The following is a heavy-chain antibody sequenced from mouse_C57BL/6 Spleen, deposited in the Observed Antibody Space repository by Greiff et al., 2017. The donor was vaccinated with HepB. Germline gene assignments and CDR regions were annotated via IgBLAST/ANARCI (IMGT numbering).Heavy chain of an antibody. D-gene: IGHD1-1*02. J-gene: IGHJ1*03. V-gene: IGHV5-4*01. CDR2: ISDGGSYT. CDR1: GFTFSSYA. CDR3: ASLGGSLWYFDV. Sequence: EVHLVESGGGLVKPGGSLKLSCAASGFTFSSYAMSWVRQTPEKRLEWVATISDGGSYTYYPDNVKGRFTISRDNATNNLYLQMSHLKSEDTAMYYCASLGGSLWYFDVWGTGTTVTVSS.